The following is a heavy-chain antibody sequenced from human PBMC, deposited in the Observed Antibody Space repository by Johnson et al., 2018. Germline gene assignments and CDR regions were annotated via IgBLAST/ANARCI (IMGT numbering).Heavy chain of an antibody. CDR3: ASPMYSRAAFDI. J-gene: IGHJ3*02. CDR2: IWYDGSIK. CDR1: GFTFSSYG. Sequence: VQLVESGGGVVQPGRSLRLSCAASGFTFSSYGMHWVRQAPGKGLEWVAVIWYDGSIKYYADSVKGRFTTSRDNSKNTLYLKMNSLRAEDTAVSYCASPMYSRAAFDIWGQGTMVTVSS. D-gene: IGHD6-13*01. V-gene: IGHV3-33*01.